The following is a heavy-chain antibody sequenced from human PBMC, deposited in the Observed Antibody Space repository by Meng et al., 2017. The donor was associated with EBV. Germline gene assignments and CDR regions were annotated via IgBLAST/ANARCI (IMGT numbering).Heavy chain of an antibody. V-gene: IGHV1-69*14. CDR1: GGTFSSYA. J-gene: IGHJ4*02. D-gene: IGHD6-13*01. CDR3: ARAEIASAGRLDY. Sequence: QVQRVQSGAEVKRLGSSVNASCKASGGTFSSYAISWVRQAPGTGLEWMGGISPIFGTANYAQKFQGRFTITADKSTSTAYMKLSSLRSEDTAVYYCARAEIASAGRLDYWGQGTLVTVFS. CDR2: ISPIFGTA.